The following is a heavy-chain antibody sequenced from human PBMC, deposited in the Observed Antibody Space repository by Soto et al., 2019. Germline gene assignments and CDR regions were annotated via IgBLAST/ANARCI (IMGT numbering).Heavy chain of an antibody. J-gene: IGHJ5*02. CDR1: GYTFTSYG. V-gene: IGHV1-18*01. CDR2: ISAYNGNT. CDR3: ARDGVSTEANSSGWYGDDNWFDP. D-gene: IGHD6-19*01. Sequence: ASVKVSCKASGYTFTSYGISWVRQAPGQGLEWMGWISAYNGNTNYAQKLQGRVTMTTDTSTSTAYMELRSLRSDDTAVYYCARDGVSTEANSSGWYGDDNWFDPWGQGTLVTVSS.